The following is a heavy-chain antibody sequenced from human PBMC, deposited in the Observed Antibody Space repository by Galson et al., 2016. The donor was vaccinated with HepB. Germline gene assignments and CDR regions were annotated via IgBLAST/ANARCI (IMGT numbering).Heavy chain of an antibody. J-gene: IGHJ4*02. Sequence: SETLSLTCAVSGGSFSADYWGWIRQAPGKGLEWIGEISHSGTTNYNPSLRSRVIMSVDTSKNQFSLRLSSVTAADTAISYCARSHIAATGGPPHFDFWGQGALVTVSS. CDR1: GGSFSADY. CDR2: ISHSGTT. V-gene: IGHV4-34*01. CDR3: ARSHIAATGGPPHFDF. D-gene: IGHD6-13*01.